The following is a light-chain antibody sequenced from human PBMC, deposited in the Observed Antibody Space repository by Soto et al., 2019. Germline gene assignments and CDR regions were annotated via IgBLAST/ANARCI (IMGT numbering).Light chain of an antibody. CDR2: ELS. Sequence: ATLSCRASQSIHTSLAWYLQTPGQPPHLLIYELSNRFSGVPDKFSGSGSGTDFTLKISRVEAEDVGVYYCMQRIQVPIPFGQGTRLEI. J-gene: IGKJ5*01. V-gene: IGKV2D-29*01. CDR3: MQRIQVPIP. CDR1: QSIHTS.